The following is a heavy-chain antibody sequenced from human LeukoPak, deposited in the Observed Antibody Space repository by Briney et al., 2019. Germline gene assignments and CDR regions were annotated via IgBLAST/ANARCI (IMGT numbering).Heavy chain of an antibody. Sequence: GGSLRLSCAASGFTFSSYAMSWVPQTPGEGLEWVSVIRSSGSRTYYGDYVKGRFTISRDNSKTTLYLRMNSLRAEDTAVYYCAKRPAAGAPRGVFSGNQYTYVFDYLGQGTLGTVSS. CDR3: AKRPAAGAPRGVFSGNQYTYVFDY. CDR2: IRSSGSRT. V-gene: IGHV3-23*01. CDR1: GFTFSSYA. J-gene: IGHJ4*02. D-gene: IGHD6-13*01.